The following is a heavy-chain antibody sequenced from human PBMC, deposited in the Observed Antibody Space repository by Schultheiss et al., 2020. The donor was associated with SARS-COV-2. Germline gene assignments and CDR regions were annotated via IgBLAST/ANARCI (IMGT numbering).Heavy chain of an antibody. CDR3: AKVGSYCSSTSCYGYFDY. D-gene: IGHD2-2*01. J-gene: IGHJ4*02. Sequence: GGSLRLSCAASGFTFSSYSMNWVRQAPGKGLEWVSSISSSSSYIYYADSVKGRFTISRDNAKNSLYLQMNSLRAEDTAVYYCAKVGSYCSSTSCYGYFDYWGQGTLVTVSS. V-gene: IGHV3-21*01. CDR2: ISSSSSYI. CDR1: GFTFSSYS.